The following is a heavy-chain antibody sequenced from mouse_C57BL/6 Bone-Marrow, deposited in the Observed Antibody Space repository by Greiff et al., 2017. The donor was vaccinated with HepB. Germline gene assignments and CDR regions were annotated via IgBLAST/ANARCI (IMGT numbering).Heavy chain of an antibody. CDR1: GFNIKDDY. J-gene: IGHJ2*01. D-gene: IGHD1-1*01. Sequence: VQLQHSGAELVRPGASVKLSCTASGFNIKDDYMHWVKQRPEQGLEWIGWIDPENGDTEYASKFQGKATITADTSSNTAYLQLSSLTSEDTAVYYCTTDYGSSSFDYWGQGTTLTVSS. CDR3: TTDYGSSSFDY. CDR2: IDPENGDT. V-gene: IGHV14-4*01.